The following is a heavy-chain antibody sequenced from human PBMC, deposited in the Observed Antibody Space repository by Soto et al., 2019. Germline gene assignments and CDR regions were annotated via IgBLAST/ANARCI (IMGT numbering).Heavy chain of an antibody. Sequence: QAQLVESGGGVVQPGRSLRLSCAASGFAFSSYGMHWVRQAPGTGLEWVAVISYDGSLQHYADSVKGRFTISRHNSKNMVLLQMTSLRAEDTALHYCVSDRGYGHASVPYSWGQGTLVSVSS. CDR3: VSDRGYGHASVPYS. V-gene: IGHV3-30*03. CDR2: ISYDGSLQ. D-gene: IGHD5-18*01. CDR1: GFAFSSYG. J-gene: IGHJ4*02.